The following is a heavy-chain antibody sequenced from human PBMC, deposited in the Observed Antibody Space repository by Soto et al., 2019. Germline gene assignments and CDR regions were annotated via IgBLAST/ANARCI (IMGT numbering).Heavy chain of an antibody. J-gene: IGHJ1*01. CDR1: GFTFDDYA. V-gene: IGHV3-9*01. Sequence: EVQLVESGGGLVQPGRSLRLSCAASGFTFDDYAMHWVRQAPGKGLEWVSGISWNSGSIGYADSVKGRFTISRDNAKSSLYLKMNSLRAEDTDMYYCAKDMSQSIAVAAGQYFQHWGQGTLVTVSS. CDR3: AKDMSQSIAVAAGQYFQH. D-gene: IGHD6-19*01. CDR2: ISWNSGSI.